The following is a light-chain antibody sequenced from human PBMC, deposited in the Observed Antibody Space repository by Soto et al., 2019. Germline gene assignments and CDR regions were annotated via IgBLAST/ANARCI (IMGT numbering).Light chain of an antibody. CDR2: DTS. J-gene: IGKJ1*01. CDR1: QSISSR. CDR3: QQYNSYSRT. V-gene: IGKV1-5*01. Sequence: DIQMTQSPSTLSSSVGDRVTITCRASQSISSRLAWYQQKPGKVPKLLIYDTSSLESGVPSRFSGSGSGTEFTLTISRLQPDDFATYYCQQYNSYSRTFGQGTKVENK.